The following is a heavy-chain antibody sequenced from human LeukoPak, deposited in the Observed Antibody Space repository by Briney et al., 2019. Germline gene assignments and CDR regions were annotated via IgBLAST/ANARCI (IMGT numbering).Heavy chain of an antibody. V-gene: IGHV1-18*01. CDR2: ISAYNGNT. J-gene: IGHJ4*02. D-gene: IGHD2-2*01. Sequence: ASVKSSCKACGYTFTSYGISWVRQPPLERLEWMGWISAYNGNTNYAQKLQSRVTMTTDTSTSTGYMELRSLRSDNTAVYYCARQPDDVPAAPIDYWGQGTLVTVS. CDR3: ARQPDDVPAAPIDY. CDR1: GYTFTSYG.